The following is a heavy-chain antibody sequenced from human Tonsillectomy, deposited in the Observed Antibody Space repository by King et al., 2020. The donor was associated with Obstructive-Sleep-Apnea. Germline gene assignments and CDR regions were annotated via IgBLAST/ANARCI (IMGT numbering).Heavy chain of an antibody. D-gene: IGHD1/OR15-1a*01. CDR2: IYPGDSDT. CDR1: GYSFTSYW. J-gene: IGHJ4*02. Sequence: VQLVESGAEVKKPGESLKISCKGSGYSFTSYWIGWVRQMPGKGLEWMGIIYPGDSDTRYSPSFQGQGTISADKSISTAYLQWGRLKASDSAMFYCARRAFGVEHNFDYWGQGTLVTVSS. V-gene: IGHV5-51*01. CDR3: ARRAFGVEHNFDY.